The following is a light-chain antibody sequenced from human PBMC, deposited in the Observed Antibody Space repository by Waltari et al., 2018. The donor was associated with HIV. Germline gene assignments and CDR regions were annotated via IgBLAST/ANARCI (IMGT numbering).Light chain of an antibody. CDR3: GTWDNSLSAGGV. CDR1: SSNIGNGY. Sequence: QSVLTQPPSVSAAPGQKVTISCSGSSSNIGNGYVSWYQQLPGTAPQLLIYDNNKRPSGIPDRFAGSKSGTSATLDITGLQTGDEADYYCGTWDNSLSAGGVFGTGTKVTVL. V-gene: IGLV1-51*01. J-gene: IGLJ1*01. CDR2: DNN.